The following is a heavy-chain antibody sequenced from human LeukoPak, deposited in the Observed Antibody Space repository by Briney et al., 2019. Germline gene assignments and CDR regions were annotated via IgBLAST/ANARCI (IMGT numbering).Heavy chain of an antibody. Sequence: ASVKVSCKASGYSLTDYYLHWVRQAPGQGLKWMGWINPNSGATHYAQSFQARVTMTRDTSIASSYMELTGLESDDTAVYYCARGRRILGGPENAGDFFDFWGQGSLVTVSS. CDR1: GYSLTDYY. CDR3: ARGRRILGGPENAGDFFDF. J-gene: IGHJ4*01. V-gene: IGHV1-2*02. CDR2: INPNSGAT. D-gene: IGHD3-16*01.